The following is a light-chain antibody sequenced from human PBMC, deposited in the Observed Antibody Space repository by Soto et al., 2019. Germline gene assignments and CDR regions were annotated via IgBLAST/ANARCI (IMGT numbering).Light chain of an antibody. CDR1: QNINNY. CDR3: QQFDNIPIT. J-gene: IGKJ4*01. Sequence: DIQMTQSPSSLSASVGDRVTITCQASQNINNYLNWYQQKPGRAPKLLIYDASNLETGVPSRFSGRGSGTDFAFTISSLQPDDVATYYCQQFDNIPITFGGGTKVDIK. V-gene: IGKV1-33*01. CDR2: DAS.